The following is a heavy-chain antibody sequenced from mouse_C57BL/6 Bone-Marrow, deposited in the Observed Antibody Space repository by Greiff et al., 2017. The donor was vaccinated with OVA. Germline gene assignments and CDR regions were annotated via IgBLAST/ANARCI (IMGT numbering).Heavy chain of an antibody. CDR1: GYTFTSYW. V-gene: IGHV1-64*01. Sequence: QVQLQQPGAELVKPGASVKLSCKASGYTFTSYWMHWVKQRPGQGLEWIGMIPPNSGSTNYNEKFKSKATLTVDKSSSTAYMQLSSLTSEDSAVYYCARKEGGKGNYFDYWGQGTTLTVSS. D-gene: IGHD1-3*01. CDR3: ARKEGGKGNYFDY. J-gene: IGHJ2*01. CDR2: IPPNSGST.